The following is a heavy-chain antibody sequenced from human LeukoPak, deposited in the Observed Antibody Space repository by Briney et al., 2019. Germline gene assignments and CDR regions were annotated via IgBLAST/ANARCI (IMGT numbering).Heavy chain of an antibody. CDR2: INHSGST. J-gene: IGHJ4*02. V-gene: IGHV4-34*01. CDR1: GGSFSGYY. Sequence: SETLSLTCAVYGGSFSGYYWSWIRQPPGKGLEWIGEINHSGSTNYNPSLKSRVTISVDTSKNQFSLILSSVTAADTAVYYCARLYSGSYIYWGQGTLVTVSS. D-gene: IGHD1-26*01. CDR3: ARLYSGSYIY.